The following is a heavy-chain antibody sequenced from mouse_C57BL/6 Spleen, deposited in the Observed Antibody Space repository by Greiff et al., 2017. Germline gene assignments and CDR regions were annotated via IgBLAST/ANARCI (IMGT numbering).Heavy chain of an antibody. CDR3: AREGDGYYVDYAMGY. Sequence: QVQLKESGAELVRPGASVKLSCTASGYTFTDYYINWVKQRPGQGLEWIARIYPGSGYTYYNEKFKGKATLTAEKSSSTAYMQISSLTSEDSAVYFCAREGDGYYVDYAMGYWGQGTSVTVSA. J-gene: IGHJ4*01. V-gene: IGHV1-76*01. D-gene: IGHD2-3*01. CDR2: IYPGSGYT. CDR1: GYTFTDYY.